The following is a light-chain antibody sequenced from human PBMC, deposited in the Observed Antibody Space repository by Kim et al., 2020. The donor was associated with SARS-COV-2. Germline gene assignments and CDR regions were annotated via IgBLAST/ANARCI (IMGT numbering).Light chain of an antibody. CDR2: GTS. Sequence: SPGERASHSCRARQSVSSRSFGWYQQKVGQAPSLLMYGTSNRATGISDRFSGSGSGTDFTLTISRLEPEDFAVYFCQQYGSSPITFGQGTRLEIK. CDR3: QQYGSSPIT. V-gene: IGKV3-20*01. J-gene: IGKJ5*01. CDR1: QSVSSRS.